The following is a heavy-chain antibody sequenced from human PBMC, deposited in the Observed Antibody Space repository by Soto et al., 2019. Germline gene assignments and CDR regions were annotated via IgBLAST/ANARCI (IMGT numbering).Heavy chain of an antibody. J-gene: IGHJ4*02. CDR3: AKERDIVVVVAPLDY. CDR1: GFTFSSYG. D-gene: IGHD2-15*01. CDR2: ISHDGSNK. Sequence: GGSLRLSCAASGFTFSSYGMHWVRQAPGKGLEWVAVISHDGSNKYYADSVKGRFTISRDNSKNTLYLQMNSLRAEDTAVYYCAKERDIVVVVAPLDYWGQGTLVTVSS. V-gene: IGHV3-30*18.